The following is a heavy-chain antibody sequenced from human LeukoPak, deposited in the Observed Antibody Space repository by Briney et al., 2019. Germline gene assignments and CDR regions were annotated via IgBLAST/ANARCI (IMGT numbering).Heavy chain of an antibody. CDR3: ARVTGSIDY. CDR1: GYTFTNHD. Sequence: ASVKVSCKASGYTFTNHDINWVRQAIGQGLEWMGWMNPKSGYAGYAQKFQGRVTMTRDTSISTAYMELGSLRSEDTAVYYCARVTGSIDYWGQGTLVTVSS. D-gene: IGHD1-26*01. V-gene: IGHV1-8*01. CDR2: MNPKSGYA. J-gene: IGHJ4*02.